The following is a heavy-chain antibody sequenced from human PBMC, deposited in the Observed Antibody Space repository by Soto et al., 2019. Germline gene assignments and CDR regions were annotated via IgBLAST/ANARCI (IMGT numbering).Heavy chain of an antibody. J-gene: IGHJ4*02. CDR1: GFTSSSYS. CDR2: ISGSGQTT. CDR3: AKSRGDSWTTYFFDY. Sequence: EVQLLESGGGSVQPGGSLILSCAASGFTSSSYSLSWLRQAPGKGLEWVSGISGSGQTTHYRDSVKGRFTISRDNFRNTLYLQVNSLRAEDTAVYFCAKSRGDSWTTYFFDYWGQGALVTVSS. V-gene: IGHV3-23*01. D-gene: IGHD4-4*01.